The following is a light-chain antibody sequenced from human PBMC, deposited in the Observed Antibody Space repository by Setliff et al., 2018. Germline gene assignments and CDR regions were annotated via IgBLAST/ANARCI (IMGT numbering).Light chain of an antibody. CDR1: SIYFRRYDY. CDR3: CSYADTYISV. Sequence: QSALTQPPSASGSPGQSVTISCTGTSIYFRRYDYVSWYQQHPGKAPKLLLYEVKKRPSGVPDRFSGSKSGNTASLTVSGLQAEDEADYYCCSYADTYISVFGTGTKVTVL. J-gene: IGLJ1*01. CDR2: EVK. V-gene: IGLV2-8*01.